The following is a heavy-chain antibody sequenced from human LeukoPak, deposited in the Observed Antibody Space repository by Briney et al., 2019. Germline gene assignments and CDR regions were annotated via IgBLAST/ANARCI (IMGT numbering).Heavy chain of an antibody. CDR3: ARDYATSGKYGGY. V-gene: IGHV1-2*06. CDR1: GYTFTGYY. J-gene: IGHJ4*02. D-gene: IGHD3-22*01. Sequence: ASVKVSCKASGYTFTGYYMHWVRQAPGQGLEWMGRINPNSGGTNYAQKVQGRVTMTTDTSTSTAYMELRSLRSDDTAVYYCARDYATSGKYGGYWGQGTLVTVSS. CDR2: INPNSGGT.